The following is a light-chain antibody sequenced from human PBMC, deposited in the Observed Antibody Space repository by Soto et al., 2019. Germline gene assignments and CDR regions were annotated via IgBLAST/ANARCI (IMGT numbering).Light chain of an antibody. J-gene: IGKJ1*01. Sequence: EIVLTQSPGTLSLSPGDRATLSCRASQSVSSNLAWYQQKPGQAPRLLIYGASTRATGIPARFSGSGSGTEFTLTISSLQSEDFAVYYCQQYGTSPQTFGQGTKVDIK. CDR2: GAS. CDR3: QQYGTSPQT. CDR1: QSVSSN. V-gene: IGKV3-15*01.